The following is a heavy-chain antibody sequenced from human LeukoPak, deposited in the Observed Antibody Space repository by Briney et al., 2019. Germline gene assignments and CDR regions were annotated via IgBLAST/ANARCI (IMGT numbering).Heavy chain of an antibody. D-gene: IGHD4-23*01. V-gene: IGHV1-46*01. CDR2: INPSGGST. J-gene: IGHJ3*02. CDR3: ARVGEGYDYGGAFDI. CDR1: GYTFTSYY. Sequence: GASVKVSCKASGYTFTSYYMHWVRQAPGQGLEWMGIINPSGGSTSYAQKFQGRVTMTRDTSTSTVYMELSSLRSEDTAVYYCARVGEGYDYGGAFDIWGQGTMVTVSS.